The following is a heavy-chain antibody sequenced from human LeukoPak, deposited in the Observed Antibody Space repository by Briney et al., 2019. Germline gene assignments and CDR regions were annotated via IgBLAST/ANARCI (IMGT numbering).Heavy chain of an antibody. CDR1: GGSISSGGYS. CDR2: IYYSGST. J-gene: IGHJ4*02. V-gene: IGHV4-30-2*05. CDR3: AREESDSSGYYGSYFDY. D-gene: IGHD3-22*01. Sequence: PSQTLSLTCAVSGGSISSGGYSWSWIRQPPGKGLEWIGYIYYSGSTYYNPSLKSRVTISVDTSKNQFSLKLSSVTAADTAVYYCAREESDSSGYYGSYFDYWGQGTLVTVSS.